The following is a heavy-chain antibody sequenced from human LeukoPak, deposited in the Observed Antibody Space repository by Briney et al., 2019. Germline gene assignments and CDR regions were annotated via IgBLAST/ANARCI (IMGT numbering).Heavy chain of an antibody. J-gene: IGHJ6*01. Sequence: ASVNLSCKASGYTFTSYDINWVRQASGQGLEWMGWMNPNSGNTAYAQTFQGRLTMTRNTYISTAYMELSSLRSEDTAVYYCGRDLRGGWSYYNGMEVWGERKTVTVSS. V-gene: IGHV1-8*01. D-gene: IGHD6-19*01. CDR2: MNPNSGNT. CDR3: GRDLRGGWSYYNGMEV. CDR1: GYTFTSYD.